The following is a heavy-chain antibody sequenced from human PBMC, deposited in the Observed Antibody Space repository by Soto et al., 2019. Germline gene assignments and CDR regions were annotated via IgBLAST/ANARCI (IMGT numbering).Heavy chain of an antibody. V-gene: IGHV1-8*03. J-gene: IGHJ5*02. Sequence: ASVKVSCKASGGTFSSYAINWVRQATGQGLEWMGGMNPNCGKTSYAQKFQGRVTITANNSKSTAYMELSSLRSEDSAVYYCARFERLPYYYDISGYRGAHWFDPWGQGTLVTVSS. D-gene: IGHD3-22*01. CDR3: ARFERLPYYYDISGYRGAHWFDP. CDR1: GGTFSSYA. CDR2: MNPNCGKT.